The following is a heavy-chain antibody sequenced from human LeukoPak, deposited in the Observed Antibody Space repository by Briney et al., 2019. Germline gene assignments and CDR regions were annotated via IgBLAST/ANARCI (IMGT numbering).Heavy chain of an antibody. CDR2: ISAYNGNT. CDR3: ARGPYYYDSSGYLDYAGGFDY. Sequence: ASVKVSCKASGYTFTSYRISWVRQAPGQGLEWMGWISAYNGNTNYAQKLQGRVTMTTDTSTSTAYMELRSLRSDDTAVYYCARGPYYYDSSGYLDYAGGFDYWGQGTLVTVSS. D-gene: IGHD3-22*01. CDR1: GYTFTSYR. J-gene: IGHJ4*02. V-gene: IGHV1-18*01.